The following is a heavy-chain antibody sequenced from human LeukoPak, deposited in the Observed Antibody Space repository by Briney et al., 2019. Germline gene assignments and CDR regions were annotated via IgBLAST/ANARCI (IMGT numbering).Heavy chain of an antibody. D-gene: IGHD2-15*01. CDR3: ARASYCSGGSCYSTPFDY. CDR2: IYHSGST. Sequence: SETLSLTCTVSGGSISSGGYYWSWVRQPPGKGLEWIGEIYHSGSTNYNPSLKSRVTISVDKSKNQFSLKLSSVTAADTAVYYCARASYCSGGSCYSTPFDYWGQGTLVTVSS. J-gene: IGHJ4*02. CDR1: GGSISSGGYY. V-gene: IGHV4-39*07.